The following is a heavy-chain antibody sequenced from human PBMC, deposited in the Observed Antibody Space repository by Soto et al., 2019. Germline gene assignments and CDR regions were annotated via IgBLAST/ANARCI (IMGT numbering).Heavy chain of an antibody. D-gene: IGHD3-16*01. Sequence: ASVKVSCKASGYTFTGYYMHWVRQAPGQGLEWMGWINPNSGGTNYAQKFQGWVTMTRDTSISTAYMELSRLRSDDTAVYYCARGGFWGLEPYAFDIWGQWTIFIVS. CDR2: INPNSGGT. CDR1: GYTFTGYY. CDR3: ARGGFWGLEPYAFDI. V-gene: IGHV1-2*04. J-gene: IGHJ3*02.